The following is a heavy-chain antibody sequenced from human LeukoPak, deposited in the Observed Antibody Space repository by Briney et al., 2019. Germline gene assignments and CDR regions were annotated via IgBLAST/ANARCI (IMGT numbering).Heavy chain of an antibody. Sequence: SETLSLTCSVSGGSISSGSYYWSWIRQPAGKGLEWIGRIYTSGSTNYNPSLKSRVTMSVDTSKNQFSLKLSSVTAADTAVYYCARLGKGDLTPKRCYYYYMDVWGKGTTVTISS. J-gene: IGHJ6*03. D-gene: IGHD7-27*01. CDR2: IYTSGST. CDR3: ARLGKGDLTPKRCYYYYMDV. CDR1: GGSISSGSYY. V-gene: IGHV4-61*02.